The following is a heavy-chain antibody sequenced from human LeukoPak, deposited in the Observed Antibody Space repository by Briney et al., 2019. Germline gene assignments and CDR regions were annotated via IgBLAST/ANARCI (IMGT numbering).Heavy chain of an antibody. D-gene: IGHD6-19*01. CDR2: ISSSSSYI. Sequence: GGSLRLSCAASGFTFSSYSMNWVRQAPGKGLEWVSSISSSSSYIYYADSVKGRFTISRDNARNSLYLQMNSLRAEDTAVYYCASLSIGYSSGWYNNFDYWGQGTLVTVSS. CDR1: GFTFSSYS. V-gene: IGHV3-21*01. J-gene: IGHJ4*02. CDR3: ASLSIGYSSGWYNNFDY.